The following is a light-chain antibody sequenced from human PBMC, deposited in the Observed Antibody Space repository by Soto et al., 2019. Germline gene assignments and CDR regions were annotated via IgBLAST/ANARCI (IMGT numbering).Light chain of an antibody. Sequence: EIVLTQSPATLSLSPGERATLSCRASQRVSSFLAWYQQKAGQAPRLLIFDASKRATGIPARFSGSGSGTDFTLTISSLEPEDFAVYYCQHRSIWPVSFGQGTRLETK. CDR3: QHRSIWPVS. CDR1: QRVSSF. V-gene: IGKV3-11*01. CDR2: DAS. J-gene: IGKJ5*01.